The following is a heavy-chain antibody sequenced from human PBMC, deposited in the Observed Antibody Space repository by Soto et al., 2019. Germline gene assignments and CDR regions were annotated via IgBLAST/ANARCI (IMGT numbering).Heavy chain of an antibody. D-gene: IGHD6-6*01. V-gene: IGHV3-30*18. CDR2: ISYDGSNK. J-gene: IGHJ6*02. Sequence: PVGSLRLSCAASGFSVSSNSVNWVRQAPGTGLEWVAVISYDGSNKYYADSVKGRFTISRDNSKNTLYLQMNSLRAEDTAVYYCAKEVGYSSSFALVYYYYGMDVWGQGTTVTVSS. CDR1: GFSVSSNS. CDR3: AKEVGYSSSFALVYYYYGMDV.